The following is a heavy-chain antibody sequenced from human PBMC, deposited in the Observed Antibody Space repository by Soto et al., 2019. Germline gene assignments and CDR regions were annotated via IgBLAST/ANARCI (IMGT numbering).Heavy chain of an antibody. CDR1: GFTFSSYA. V-gene: IGHV3-23*01. CDR2: ISGSGGST. D-gene: IGHD3-22*01. Sequence: PRGSLRLSCAASGFTFSSYAMSWVRQAPGKGLEWVSAISGSGGSTYYADSVKGRVTISRDNSKNTLYLQKNSLRAEDTAVYYCANYYDSSGPGAFDIWGQGTMVTVSS. CDR3: ANYYDSSGPGAFDI. J-gene: IGHJ3*02.